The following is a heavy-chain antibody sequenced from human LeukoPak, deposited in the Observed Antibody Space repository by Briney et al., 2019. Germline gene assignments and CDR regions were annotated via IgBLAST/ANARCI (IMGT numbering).Heavy chain of an antibody. CDR2: IHSSATYI. J-gene: IGHJ4*02. CDR1: GFLFGGHA. V-gene: IGHV3-21*06. CDR3: ARAAIRDDFFDS. Sequence: PGGSLRLSCAASGFLFGGHAMVWIRQAPGKGLECVSSIHSSATYITYADSVRGRFTISRDNDKNSLFLDMNDLRAEDTAVYYCARAAIRDDFFDSWGQGTLVAVSS.